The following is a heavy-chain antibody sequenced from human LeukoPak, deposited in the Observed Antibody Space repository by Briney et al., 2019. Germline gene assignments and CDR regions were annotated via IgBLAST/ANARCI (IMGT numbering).Heavy chain of an antibody. J-gene: IGHJ6*04. D-gene: IGHD5-12*01. CDR1: GGSFSGYY. V-gene: IGHV4-34*09. Sequence: SETLSLTCAVYGGSFSGYYWSWIRQPPGKGLEWIGEINHSGSTNYNPSLKSRVTISVDTSKNQFSLKLSSVTAADTAVYYCARGGYSGYINYGMDVWGKGTTVTVSS. CDR3: ARGGYSGYINYGMDV. CDR2: INHSGST.